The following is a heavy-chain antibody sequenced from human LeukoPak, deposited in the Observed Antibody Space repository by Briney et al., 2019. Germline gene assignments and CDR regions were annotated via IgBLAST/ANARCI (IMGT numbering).Heavy chain of an antibody. J-gene: IGHJ4*02. D-gene: IGHD6-19*01. Sequence: GGSLRLSRAASGFTFSSYAMSWVRQAPGKGLEWVSAISGSGGSTYYADSVKGRFTISRDNSKNTLYLQMNSLRAEDTAVYYCARARPQGAVAGYFDYWGQGTLVTVSS. CDR3: ARARPQGAVAGYFDY. V-gene: IGHV3-23*01. CDR2: ISGSGGST. CDR1: GFTFSSYA.